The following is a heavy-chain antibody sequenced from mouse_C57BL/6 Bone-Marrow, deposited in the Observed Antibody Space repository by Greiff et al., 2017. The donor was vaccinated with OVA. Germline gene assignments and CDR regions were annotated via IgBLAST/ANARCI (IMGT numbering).Heavy chain of an antibody. CDR1: GFTFSDYY. D-gene: IGHD1-1*01. CDR2: ISNGGGST. Sequence: EVQRVESGGGLVQPGGSLKLSCAASGFTFSDYYMYWVRQTPEKRLEWVAYISNGGGSTYYPDTVKGRFTISRDNAKNTLYLQMSRLKSEDTAMYYCARPGFITTVVATAGDYWGQGTSVTVSS. V-gene: IGHV5-12*01. CDR3: ARPGFITTVVATAGDY. J-gene: IGHJ4*01.